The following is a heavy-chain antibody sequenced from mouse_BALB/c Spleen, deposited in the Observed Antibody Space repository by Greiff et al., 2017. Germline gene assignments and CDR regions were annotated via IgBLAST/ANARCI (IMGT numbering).Heavy chain of an antibody. CDR3: ARGGYLDY. CDR2: INPSTGYT. V-gene: IGHV1-7*01. Sequence: VHLVESGAELAKPGASVKMSCKASGYTFTSYWMHWVKQRPGQGLEWIGYINPSTGYTEYNQKFKDKATLTADKSSSTAYMQLSSLTSEDSAVYYCARGGYLDYWGQGTTLTVSS. J-gene: IGHJ2*01. CDR1: GYTFTSYW. D-gene: IGHD1-1*02.